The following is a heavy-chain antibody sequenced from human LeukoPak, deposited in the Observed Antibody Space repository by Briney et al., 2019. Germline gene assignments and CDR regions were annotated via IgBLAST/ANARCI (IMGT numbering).Heavy chain of an antibody. V-gene: IGHV3-23*01. CDR2: ISGSGGST. D-gene: IGHD4-17*01. CDR3: AKVGGHGNYGDPGG. CDR1: GFTFSSYA. J-gene: IGHJ4*02. Sequence: GGSLRLSCAASGFTFSSYAMSWVRQAPGKGLEWVSAISGSGGSTYYADSVKGRFTISRDNSKNTLYLQMNSLRAEDTAVYYCAKVGGHGNYGDPGGWGQGTLVTVSS.